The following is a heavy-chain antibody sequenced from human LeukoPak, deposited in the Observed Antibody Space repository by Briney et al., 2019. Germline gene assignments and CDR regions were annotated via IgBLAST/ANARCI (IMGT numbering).Heavy chain of an antibody. D-gene: IGHD3-3*01. V-gene: IGHV3-53*01. CDR1: GFTVSSNY. CDR2: IYSGGST. Sequence: GGSLRLSCAASGFTVSSNYMSWVRQAPGKGLEWVSVIYSGGSTYYADSVNGRFTISRDNSKNTLYFQMNRLRAEATAVYYCARGLGYDFWSGYYIFETTLGSWFDPWGQGTLVTVSS. J-gene: IGHJ5*02. CDR3: ARGLGYDFWSGYYIFETTLGSWFDP.